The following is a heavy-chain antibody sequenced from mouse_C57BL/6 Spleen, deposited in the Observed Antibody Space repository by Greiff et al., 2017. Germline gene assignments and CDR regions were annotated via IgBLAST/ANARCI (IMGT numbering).Heavy chain of an antibody. D-gene: IGHD2-9*01. V-gene: IGHV5-12*01. Sequence: DVMLVEPGGGLVQPGGSLKLSCAASGFTFSDYYMYWVRQTPGKRLEWVAYISNGGGSTYYPDTFKGRFTFSRDNAKSTRYLQMSRLKSEDTAMYYCASSLLRLYGYAMDYWGQGTLVTVSA. CDR3: ASSLLRLYGYAMDY. CDR1: GFTFSDYY. J-gene: IGHJ4*01. CDR2: ISNGGGST.